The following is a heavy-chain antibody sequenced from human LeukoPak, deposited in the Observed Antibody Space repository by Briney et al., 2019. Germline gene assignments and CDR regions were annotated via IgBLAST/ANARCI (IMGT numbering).Heavy chain of an antibody. CDR2: IYPGDSDT. CDR1: GYSFNSYW. J-gene: IGHJ4*02. V-gene: IGHV5-51*01. CDR3: ARIYSSGWYDY. D-gene: IGHD6-19*01. Sequence: GESLKISXKGSGYSFNSYWIGWVRQKPGKGLEWMGIIYPGDSDTRYSPSFQGQVTISADNSISTAYLQWSSLKASDTAMYYCARIYSSGWYDYRGQGTLVTVSS.